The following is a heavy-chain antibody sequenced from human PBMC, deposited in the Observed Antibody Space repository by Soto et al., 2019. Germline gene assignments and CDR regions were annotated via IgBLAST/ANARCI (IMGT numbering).Heavy chain of an antibody. CDR3: AKDTRIVGATPVN. V-gene: IGHV3-9*01. J-gene: IGHJ4*02. CDR1: GFTFDDYA. Sequence: EVPLVESGGGLVQPGRSLRLSCAASGFTFDDYAMHWVRQAPGKGLEWVSGISWNSGSIGYADSVKGRFTISRDNAKNSLYLQMNSLRAEDTALYYCAKDTRIVGATPVNWGQGTLVTVSS. D-gene: IGHD1-26*01. CDR2: ISWNSGSI.